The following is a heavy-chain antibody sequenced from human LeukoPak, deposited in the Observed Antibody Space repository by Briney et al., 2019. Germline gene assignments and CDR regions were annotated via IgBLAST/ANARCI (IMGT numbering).Heavy chain of an antibody. D-gene: IGHD3-3*01. CDR3: ARVSSGYFNY. J-gene: IGHJ4*02. CDR1: GFTFTNHW. V-gene: IGHV3-74*01. Sequence: GGSLRLSCAASGFTFTNHWMHWVRQAPGKGLVWVSRINSDGSSTSYADSVKGRFTISRDNAKNTLYLQMNSLRAEDTAVYYCARVSSGYFNYWGQGTLVTVSS. CDR2: INSDGSST.